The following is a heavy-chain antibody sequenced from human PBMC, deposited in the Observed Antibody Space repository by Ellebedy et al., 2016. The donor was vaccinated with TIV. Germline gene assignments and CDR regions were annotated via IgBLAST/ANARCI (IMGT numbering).Heavy chain of an antibody. V-gene: IGHV3-23*01. CDR2: IRTNSYNT. CDR3: AKDHYGSASQRTGMDV. J-gene: IGHJ6*02. Sequence: GESLKISXVASGFTLGNYEMTWVRQAPGKGLQWISIIRTNSYNTLYADSVKGRFTISRDNSKNTMFLQMNSLGGDDTTVYYCAKDHYGSASQRTGMDVWGQGATVTVSS. CDR1: GFTLGNYE. D-gene: IGHD3-10*01.